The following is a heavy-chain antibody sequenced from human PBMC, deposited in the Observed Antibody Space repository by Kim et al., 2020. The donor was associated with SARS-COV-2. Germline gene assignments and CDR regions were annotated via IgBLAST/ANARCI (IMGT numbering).Heavy chain of an antibody. Sequence: GGSLRLSCIASGFNFSPYAMSWVRQAPGKGLEWVSGISGRGGYIKYADSVKGRFTVSRNNAKNTLHLQMSSLRAGDTAIYYCVRDQNFPDFRGGGRVHKYLAMDVWGQGTTVSVSS. CDR1: GFNFSPYA. J-gene: IGHJ6*02. V-gene: IGHV3-23*01. CDR3: VRDQNFPDFRGGGRVHKYLAMDV. D-gene: IGHD3-10*01. CDR2: ISGRGGYI.